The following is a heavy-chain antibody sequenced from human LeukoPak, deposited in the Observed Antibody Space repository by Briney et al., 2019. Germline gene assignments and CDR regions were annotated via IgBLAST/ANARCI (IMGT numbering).Heavy chain of an antibody. Sequence: GRSLRLSCAASGFTFDDYAMHWVRQAPGKGLEWVSGISWNSGSIGYADSVKVRFTISRDNAKNSLYLQMNSLRAEDMALYYCAKSTLRYCSSTSCALDYWGQGTLVTVSS. CDR1: GFTFDDYA. CDR3: AKSTLRYCSSTSCALDY. J-gene: IGHJ4*02. D-gene: IGHD2-2*01. V-gene: IGHV3-9*03. CDR2: ISWNSGSI.